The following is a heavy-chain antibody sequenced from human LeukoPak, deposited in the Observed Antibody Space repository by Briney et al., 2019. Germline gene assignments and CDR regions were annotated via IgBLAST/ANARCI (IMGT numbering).Heavy chain of an antibody. Sequence: GGSLRLSCAASGFTFSSYSMNWVRQAPGKGLEWVSSISSSSSYIYYADSVKGRFTISRDNAKNSLYLQMNSLRAEDTAVYYCAAHHSPTAASDYWGQGTLVTVSS. V-gene: IGHV3-21*01. CDR2: ISSSSSYI. J-gene: IGHJ4*02. CDR1: GFTFSSYS. CDR3: AAHHSPTAASDY. D-gene: IGHD2-2*01.